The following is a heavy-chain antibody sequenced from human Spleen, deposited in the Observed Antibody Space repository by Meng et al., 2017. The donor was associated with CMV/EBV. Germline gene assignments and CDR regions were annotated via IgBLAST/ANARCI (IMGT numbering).Heavy chain of an antibody. CDR3: VRYSGSAFPADS. Sequence: GESLKISCEGSGYVFDSFWVGWVRQLPGQGLEWMGIISPSDSYVRYSPSFQGLVTFSADKSISTAYLQWGSLRASDTARYFCVRYSGSAFPADSWGQGTLVTVSS. D-gene: IGHD1-26*01. J-gene: IGHJ4*02. V-gene: IGHV5-51*01. CDR1: GYVFDSFW. CDR2: ISPSDSYV.